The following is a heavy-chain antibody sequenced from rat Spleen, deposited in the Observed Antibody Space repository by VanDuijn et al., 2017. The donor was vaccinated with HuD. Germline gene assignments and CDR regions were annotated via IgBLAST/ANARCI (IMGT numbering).Heavy chain of an antibody. D-gene: IGHD1-12*03. CDR2: ISYDGGTT. J-gene: IGHJ2*01. V-gene: IGHV5-20*01. CDR3: TTGYYDGYYLVFDY. Sequence: EVQLVESDGGLVQPGRSMKLSCAASGFTFSNFPMAWVRQAPTKGLEWVASISYDGGTTYYRDSVKGRFTISRDNAKSSLYLQMDSLRSEDTATYYCTTGYYDGYYLVFDYWGQGVMVTVSS. CDR1: GFTFSNFP.